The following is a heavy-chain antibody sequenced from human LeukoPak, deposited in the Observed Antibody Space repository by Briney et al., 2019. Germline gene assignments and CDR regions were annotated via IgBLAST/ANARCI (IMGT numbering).Heavy chain of an antibody. Sequence: ASVKVSCKASGYTFTDYYIHWVQQAPGKGLEWMGRVDPEYGETIYAEKFQGRVTMTADTSRDTVYLQLSSLRSDDTAMYYCVTSGSSTWEDFWGQGTLVTVSS. CDR3: VTSGSSTWEDF. D-gene: IGHD6-13*01. CDR1: GYTFTDYY. J-gene: IGHJ4*02. V-gene: IGHV1-69-2*01. CDR2: VDPEYGET.